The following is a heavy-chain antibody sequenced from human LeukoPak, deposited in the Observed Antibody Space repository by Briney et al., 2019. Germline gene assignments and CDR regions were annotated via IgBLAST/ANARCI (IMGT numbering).Heavy chain of an antibody. CDR2: IHHSGST. V-gene: IGHV4-34*01. Sequence: SETLSLTCAVYGGSFNDYHWNWVRLSPGKGLEWIGEIHHSGSTNYNPSLQSRVTLSVDTSKNQFSLKLSSVTAADTAVYYCTPTLGLRDPRGDPTTGFVDPWGQGTLVTVSS. D-gene: IGHD3/OR15-3a*01. CDR3: TPTLGLRDPRGDPTTGFVDP. J-gene: IGHJ5*02. CDR1: GGSFNDYH.